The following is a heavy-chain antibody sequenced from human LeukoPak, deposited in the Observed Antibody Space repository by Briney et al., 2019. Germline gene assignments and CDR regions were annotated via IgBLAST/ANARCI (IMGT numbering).Heavy chain of an antibody. J-gene: IGHJ4*02. CDR1: GFTFSSYA. CDR2: ISGSGGST. D-gene: IGHD6-19*01. V-gene: IGHV3-23*01. Sequence: GGSLRLSCAASGFTFSSYAMSWVRQAPGKGLEWVSAISGSGGSTYYADSAKGRFTISRDNSKNTLYLQMNSLRAEDTAVYYCAKDRSSGWSFFDYWGQGTLVTVSS. CDR3: AKDRSSGWSFFDY.